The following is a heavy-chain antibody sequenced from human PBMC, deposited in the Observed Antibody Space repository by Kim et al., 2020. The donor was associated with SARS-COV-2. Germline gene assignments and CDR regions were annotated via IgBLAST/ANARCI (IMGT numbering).Heavy chain of an antibody. D-gene: IGHD3-10*01. CDR3: ARQPRVRGVIVYYYYYGMDV. CDR1: GGSFSGYY. V-gene: IGHV4-34*01. Sequence: SETLSLTCAVYGGSFSGYYWSWIRQPPGKGLEWIGEINHSGSTNYNPSLKSRVTISVDTSKNQFSLKLSSVTAADTAVYYCARQPRVRGVIVYYYYYGMDVWGQGTTVTVSS. J-gene: IGHJ6*02. CDR2: INHSGST.